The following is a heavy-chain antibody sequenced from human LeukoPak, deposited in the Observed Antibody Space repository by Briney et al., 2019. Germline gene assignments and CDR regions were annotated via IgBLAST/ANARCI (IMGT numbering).Heavy chain of an antibody. CDR2: IYYSGST. V-gene: IGHV4-39*07. Sequence: SETLSLTCTVSGGSISSSSYYWGWIRQPPGKGLEWIGSIYYSGSTYYNPSLKSRVTISVDTSKNQFSLKLSSVTAADTAVYYCARDGGGLHPPDAFDIWGQGTMVTVSS. CDR1: GGSISSSSYY. D-gene: IGHD2-15*01. J-gene: IGHJ3*02. CDR3: ARDGGGLHPPDAFDI.